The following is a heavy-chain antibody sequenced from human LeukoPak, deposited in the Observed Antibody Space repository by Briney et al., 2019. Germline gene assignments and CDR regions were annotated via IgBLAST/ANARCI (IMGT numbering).Heavy chain of an antibody. CDR1: GGSISSGDYY. CDR3: ARLPSPYYAEPQYYFDY. Sequence: PSQTLSLTCTVSGGSISSGDYYWSWIRQPPGKGLEWIGYIYYSGSTYYNPSLKSRVTISVDTSKNQFSLKLSSVTAEDTAVYYCARLPSPYYAEPQYYFDYWGQGTLVTVSS. V-gene: IGHV4-30-4*08. J-gene: IGHJ4*02. CDR2: IYYSGST. D-gene: IGHD2-2*01.